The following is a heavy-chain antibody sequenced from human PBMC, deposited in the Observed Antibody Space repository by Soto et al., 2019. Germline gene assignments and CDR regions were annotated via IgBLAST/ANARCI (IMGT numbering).Heavy chain of an antibody. CDR3: ARPAVAGNNWFDP. J-gene: IGHJ5*02. Sequence: QAGGSLRLSCAASGFTFSSYAMHWVRQAPGKGLEWVAVISYDGSNKYYADSVKGRFTISRDNSKNTLYLQMNSLRAEDTAVYYCARPAVAGNNWFDPWGQGTLVTVSS. D-gene: IGHD6-19*01. CDR2: ISYDGSNK. V-gene: IGHV3-30-3*01. CDR1: GFTFSSYA.